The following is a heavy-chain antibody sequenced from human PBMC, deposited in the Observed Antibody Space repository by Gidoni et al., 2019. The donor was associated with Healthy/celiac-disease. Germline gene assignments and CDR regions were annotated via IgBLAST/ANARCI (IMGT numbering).Heavy chain of an antibody. V-gene: IGHV3-53*01. CDR2: IYSGGST. J-gene: IGHJ6*02. Sequence: EVQLVESGGGLLQPGGSLSLSCAASGFTVSSNYMSWVRQAPGKGLEWVSVIYSGGSTYYADSVKGRFTISRDNSKNTLYLQMNSLRAEDTAVYYCARGLLAGDYYGMDVWGQGTTVTVSS. CDR3: ARGLLAGDYYGMDV. CDR1: GFTVSSNY. D-gene: IGHD2-21*02.